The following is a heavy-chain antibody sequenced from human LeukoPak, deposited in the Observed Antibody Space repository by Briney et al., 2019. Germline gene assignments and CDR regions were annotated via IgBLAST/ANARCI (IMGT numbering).Heavy chain of an antibody. Sequence: PSQTLSLTCAVSGGSISSGGYSWGWIRQPPGKGLEWIGYIYHSGSTYYNPSLKSRVTISVDRSKNQFSLKLSSVTAADTAVYYCARAGRYYYDSSGPGGYYFDYWGQGTLVTVSS. J-gene: IGHJ4*02. D-gene: IGHD3-22*01. CDR3: ARAGRYYYDSSGPGGYYFDY. CDR1: GGSISSGGYS. V-gene: IGHV4-30-2*01. CDR2: IYHSGST.